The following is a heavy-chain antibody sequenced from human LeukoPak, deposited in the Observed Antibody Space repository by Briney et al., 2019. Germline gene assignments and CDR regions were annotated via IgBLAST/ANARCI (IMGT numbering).Heavy chain of an antibody. CDR2: IYHSGST. J-gene: IGHJ4*02. CDR1: GGSISSGGYY. D-gene: IGHD3-3*01. V-gene: IGHV4-30-2*01. CDR3: ASSGFWSGPFDY. Sequence: PSQTLSLTCTVPGGSISSGGYYWSWIRQPPGKGLEWIGYIYHSGSTYYNPSLKSRVTISVDRSKNQFSLKLSSVTAADTAVYYCASSGFWSGPFDYWGQGTLVTVSS.